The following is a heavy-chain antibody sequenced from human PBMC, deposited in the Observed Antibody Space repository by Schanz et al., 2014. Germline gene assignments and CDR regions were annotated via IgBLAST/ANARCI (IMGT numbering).Heavy chain of an antibody. J-gene: IGHJ6*01. Sequence: SCAASGITFSSHSFNWVRQAPGKGLELISYITYNGCTIYYADSVKGRFTISRDNAKNSLYLEMNSLSAEHNPIHHCLTTRRSADLAKDGTGSIKYY. CDR2: ITYNGCTI. CDR3: LTTRRSADLAKDGTGSIKYY. CDR1: GITFSSHS. D-gene: IGHD1-1*01. V-gene: IGHV3-48*01.